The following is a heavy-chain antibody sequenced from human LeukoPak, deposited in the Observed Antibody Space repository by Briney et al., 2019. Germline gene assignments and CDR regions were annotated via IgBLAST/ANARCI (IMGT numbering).Heavy chain of an antibody. CDR1: GGSISSSSYY. Sequence: PSQTLSLTCTVSGGSISSSSYYWGWIRQPPGKGLEWIGSIYYSGSTYYNPSLKRRVTISVDTSKNQFSLKLSSVTAADTAVYYCATGVTIFGVVISYYFDYWGQGTLVTVSS. V-gene: IGHV4-39*01. J-gene: IGHJ4*02. CDR2: IYYSGST. CDR3: ATGVTIFGVVISYYFDY. D-gene: IGHD3-3*01.